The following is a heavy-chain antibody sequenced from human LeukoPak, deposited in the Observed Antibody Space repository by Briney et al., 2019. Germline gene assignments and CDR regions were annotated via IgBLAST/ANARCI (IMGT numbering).Heavy chain of an antibody. CDR1: GGSISRHY. V-gene: IGHV4-59*11. CDR3: ARRPPNSGSYDGRSGLDY. D-gene: IGHD1-26*01. CDR2: NYYTGST. Sequence: SETLSLTCTVSGGSISRHYWMWIRQPPGKGLEWLGYNYYTGSTNYNSSLGGRITILIDTSKNQFSLKLSSVTAADTAVYYCARRPPNSGSYDGRSGLDYWGQGTLVTVSS. J-gene: IGHJ4*02.